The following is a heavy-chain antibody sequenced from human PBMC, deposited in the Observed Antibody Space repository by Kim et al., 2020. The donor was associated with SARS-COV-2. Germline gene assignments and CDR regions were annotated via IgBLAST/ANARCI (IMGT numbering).Heavy chain of an antibody. CDR1: GGSISSYY. D-gene: IGHD3-9*01. CDR2: IYYSGST. V-gene: IGHV4-59*01. CDR3: ARPYYDILTDYYPYYFDY. Sequence: SETLSLTCTVSGGSISSYYWSWIRQPPGKGLEWIGYIYYSGSTNYNPSLKSRVTISVDTSKNQFSLKLSSVTAADTAVYYCARPYYDILTDYYPYYFDYWGQGTLVTVSS. J-gene: IGHJ4*02.